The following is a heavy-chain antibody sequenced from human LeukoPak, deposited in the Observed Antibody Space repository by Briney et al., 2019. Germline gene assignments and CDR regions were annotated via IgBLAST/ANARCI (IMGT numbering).Heavy chain of an antibody. CDR2: IYNSGST. V-gene: IGHV4-59*01. D-gene: IGHD3-9*01. Sequence: SETLSLTCTVSGGSISSYYWSWIRQPPGKGLEWIGYIYNSGSTNYNPSLKSRVTISVDTSKNQFSLKLSSVTAADTAVYYCARRPSKYYDILTGYYRSEFDYWGQGTLVTVSS. J-gene: IGHJ4*02. CDR1: GGSISSYY. CDR3: ARRPSKYYDILTGYYRSEFDY.